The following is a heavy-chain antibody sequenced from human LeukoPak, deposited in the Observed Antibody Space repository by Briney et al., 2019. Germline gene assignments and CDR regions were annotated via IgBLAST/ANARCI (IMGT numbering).Heavy chain of an antibody. CDR3: ARHGRSGGFYPWFDP. V-gene: IGHV4-59*08. J-gene: IGHJ5*02. CDR1: GGSISSYY. Sequence: PSETLSLTCTVSGGSISSYYWSWIRQPPGKGLEGIGYIFYSGSTNYNPSLKSRVTVSVDTSKNQFSLKLSSVTAADTAVYYCARHGRSGGFYPWFDPWGQGSLVTVSS. D-gene: IGHD1-26*01. CDR2: IFYSGST.